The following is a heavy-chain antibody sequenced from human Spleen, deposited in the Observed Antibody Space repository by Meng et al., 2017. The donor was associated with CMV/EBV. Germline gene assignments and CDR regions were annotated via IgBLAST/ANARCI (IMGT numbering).Heavy chain of an antibody. CDR2: IYYSGNT. CDR1: GASISNTAYY. Sequence: SETLSLTCSVSGASISNTAYYWGWIRQPPGKGLDWIANIYYSGNTYYNPSLKSRVSMSVDTSKNHFSLQLSSVTAADTALYYCARATYYDFWNGYYYFDLWGQGTLVTVSS. CDR3: ARATYYDFWNGYYYFDL. D-gene: IGHD3-3*01. J-gene: IGHJ4*02. V-gene: IGHV4-39*02.